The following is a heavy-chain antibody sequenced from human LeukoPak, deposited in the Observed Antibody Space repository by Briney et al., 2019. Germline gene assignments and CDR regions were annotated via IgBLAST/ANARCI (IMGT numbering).Heavy chain of an antibody. CDR1: GDSINNHY. D-gene: IGHD3-10*01. V-gene: IGHV4-4*07. J-gene: IGHJ4*02. CDR2: IYNSGST. Sequence: SETLSLTCTVSGDSINNHYWSWIRQPAGKGLEWIGRIYNSGSTNYNPSLRSRATMSVDTSTKQISLTLVSVTAADTAVYYCVVSQTHYYGPLLYWGQGTLVTVSS. CDR3: VVSQTHYYGPLLY.